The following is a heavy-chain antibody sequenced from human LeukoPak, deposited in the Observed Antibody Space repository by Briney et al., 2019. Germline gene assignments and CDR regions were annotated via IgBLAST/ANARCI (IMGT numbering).Heavy chain of an antibody. CDR1: GYTFTGYY. Sequence: ASVKVSCKASGYTFTGYYMHWVRQAPGQGLEWMGWINPDSGGTKYAQKFQGRVTMTRDTSISTAYMELSSLRSDDTAVYYCARDLGYNYGFFPGNWFDPWGQGTLVSVSS. V-gene: IGHV1-2*02. J-gene: IGHJ5*02. CDR3: ARDLGYNYGFFPGNWFDP. CDR2: INPDSGGT. D-gene: IGHD5-18*01.